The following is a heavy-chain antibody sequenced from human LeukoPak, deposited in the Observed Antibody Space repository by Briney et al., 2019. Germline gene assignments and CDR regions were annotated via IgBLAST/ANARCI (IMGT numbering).Heavy chain of an antibody. D-gene: IGHD2-15*01. V-gene: IGHV3-43*02. CDR2: ISGDGGST. CDR1: GFTFDDYA. Sequence: GGSLRLSCAASGFTFDDYAMHWVRQAPGKGLEWVPLISGDGGSTYYADSVKGRFTISRDNSKNSLYLQMNSLRTEDTALYYCAKDIQPPMVYCSGGSCYSGGFDYWGQGTLVTVSS. J-gene: IGHJ4*02. CDR3: AKDIQPPMVYCSGGSCYSGGFDY.